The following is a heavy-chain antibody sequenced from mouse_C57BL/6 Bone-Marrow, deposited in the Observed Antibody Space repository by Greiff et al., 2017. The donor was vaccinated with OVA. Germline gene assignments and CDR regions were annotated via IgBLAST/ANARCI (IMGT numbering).Heavy chain of an antibody. D-gene: IGHD3-3*01. CDR1: GFSFTSYG. Sequence: VQRVESGPGLVQPSQCLSITCTVSGFSFTSYGVHWVRQSPGKGLEWLGGIWSGGSTDYNAAFIYRLSISKDNTKSQVFLKMNSLQADDTTIYFCARRDWYYAMDYWGQGTSVTVSS. V-gene: IGHV2-2*01. CDR3: ARRDWYYAMDY. J-gene: IGHJ4*01. CDR2: IWSGGST.